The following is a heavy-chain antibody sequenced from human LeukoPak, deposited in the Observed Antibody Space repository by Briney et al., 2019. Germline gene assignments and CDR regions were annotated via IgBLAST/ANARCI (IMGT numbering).Heavy chain of an antibody. Sequence: SVKVSSKASGDTFSSYAISWVRQAPGQGLEWMGRIIPIFGTANYAQKFQGRVTITTDESTSTAYMELSSLRSEDTAVYYCARDTVTTFDYWGQGTLVTVSS. CDR2: IIPIFGTA. V-gene: IGHV1-69*05. CDR3: ARDTVTTFDY. CDR1: GDTFSSYA. D-gene: IGHD4-17*01. J-gene: IGHJ4*02.